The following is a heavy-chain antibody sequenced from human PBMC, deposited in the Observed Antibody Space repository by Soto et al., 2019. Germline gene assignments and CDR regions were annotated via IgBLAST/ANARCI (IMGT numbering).Heavy chain of an antibody. D-gene: IGHD1-26*01. CDR2: VIPIFGTA. V-gene: IGHV1-69*13. Sequence: SVTVSCKASVYTYTSYYIHCVRPAPGQGLEWMGIVIPIFGTANYAQKFQGRVTITADESTSTAYMELSSLRSEDTAVYYCERSARGELLAYYFEYSGQGALVNGSA. CDR1: VYTYTSYY. J-gene: IGHJ4*02. CDR3: ERSARGELLAYYFEY.